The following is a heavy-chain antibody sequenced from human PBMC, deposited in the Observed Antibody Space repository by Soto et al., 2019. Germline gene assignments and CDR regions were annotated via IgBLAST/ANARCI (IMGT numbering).Heavy chain of an antibody. CDR3: ASHLSGIAPYYYYYGMDV. D-gene: IGHD6-13*01. CDR1: GGSISSYY. J-gene: IGHJ6*02. V-gene: IGHV4-59*08. CDR2: IYYSGST. Sequence: PSETLSLTCTVSGGSISSYYWSWIRQPPGKGLEWIGYIYYSGSTNYNPSLKSRVTISVDTSKNQFSLKLSSVTAADTAVYYCASHLSGIAPYYYYYGMDVWGQGTTVTVSS.